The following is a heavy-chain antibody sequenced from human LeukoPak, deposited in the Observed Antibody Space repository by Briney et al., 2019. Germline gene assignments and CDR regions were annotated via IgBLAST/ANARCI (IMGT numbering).Heavy chain of an antibody. CDR1: GGSFSGYY. Sequence: SETLSLTCAVYGGSFSGYYWSWIRQPPGKGLEWIGEINHSGSTNYNPSLKSRVTISVDTSKNQFSLKLSSVTAADTAVYYCARGRRNSYCGSTSCSYYYYYGMDVWGKGTTVTVSS. V-gene: IGHV4-34*01. CDR3: ARGRRNSYCGSTSCSYYYYYGMDV. J-gene: IGHJ6*04. D-gene: IGHD2-2*01. CDR2: INHSGST.